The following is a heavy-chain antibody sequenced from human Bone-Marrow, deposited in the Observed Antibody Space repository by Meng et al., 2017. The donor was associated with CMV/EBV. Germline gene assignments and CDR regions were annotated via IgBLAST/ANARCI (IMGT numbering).Heavy chain of an antibody. J-gene: IGHJ4*02. Sequence: ASVKVSCKASGYTFSDSYIHWVRQAPGQGLEWMGWINPNSGGTNYAQKFQGRVTMTRDTSISTAYMELSRLRSDDTAVYYCARALIVVVPAAMGYWGQGTLVTVSS. CDR3: ARALIVVVPAAMGY. CDR1: GYTFSDSY. CDR2: INPNSGGT. D-gene: IGHD2-2*01. V-gene: IGHV1-2*02.